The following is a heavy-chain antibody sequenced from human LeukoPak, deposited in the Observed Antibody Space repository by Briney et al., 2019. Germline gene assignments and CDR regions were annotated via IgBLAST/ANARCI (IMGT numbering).Heavy chain of an antibody. D-gene: IGHD2-21*02. CDR1: GYTFTGYY. V-gene: IGHV1-2*02. Sequence: GASVKASCKASGYTFTGYYIHWVRQAPGQELEWMGWINPNSGDTSYAQRFQARVTMTRDTFISAAYMELSSLRSDGTAMYFCARAPSDWYFDYWGQGTLVTVSS. CDR2: INPNSGDT. CDR3: ARAPSDWYFDY. J-gene: IGHJ4*02.